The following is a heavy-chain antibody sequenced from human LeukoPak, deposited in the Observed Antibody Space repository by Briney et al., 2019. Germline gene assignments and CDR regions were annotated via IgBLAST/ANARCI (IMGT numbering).Heavy chain of an antibody. CDR1: GGSFSGYY. J-gene: IGHJ4*02. CDR2: INHSGST. CDR3: ARGGPFPFDY. Sequence: SETLSLTCAVYGGSFSGYYWSWIRQPPGKGLEWIGEINHSGSTNYNPSLKSRVTISVDTSKNQFSLKLSSVTAADTALYYCARGGPFPFDYWGQGTLVTVSS. V-gene: IGHV4-34*01. D-gene: IGHD3-16*01.